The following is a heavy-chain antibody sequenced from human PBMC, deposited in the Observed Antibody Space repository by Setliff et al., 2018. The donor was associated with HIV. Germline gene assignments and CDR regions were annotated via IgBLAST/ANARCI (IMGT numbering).Heavy chain of an antibody. J-gene: IGHJ4*02. CDR2: VSGNGYTT. V-gene: IGHV3-23*01. Sequence: PGGSLRLSCAGSGFTFDYYAMAWVRQAPGKGLEWVSSVSGNGYTTFYANSVRGRFTVSRDNSKNTLFLQMNSLRAEDTAVYYCARGPYYYDSSGPFDYWGQGTLVTVSS. CDR3: ARGPYYYDSSGPFDY. CDR1: GFTFDYYA. D-gene: IGHD3-22*01.